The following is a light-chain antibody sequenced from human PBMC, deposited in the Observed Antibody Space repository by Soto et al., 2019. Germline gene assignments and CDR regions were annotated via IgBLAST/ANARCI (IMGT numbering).Light chain of an antibody. Sequence: QMTQAPSALGSCVGERVTITCRASENIKNWLAWYQQTPGKAPKVLISDASRLETGVPSRFSGSGYGTDFTLTITSLQTDDFGTYHCQQYDVHPKTFGQGTQVDIK. V-gene: IGKV1-5*01. J-gene: IGKJ1*01. CDR2: DAS. CDR1: ENIKNW. CDR3: QQYDVHPKT.